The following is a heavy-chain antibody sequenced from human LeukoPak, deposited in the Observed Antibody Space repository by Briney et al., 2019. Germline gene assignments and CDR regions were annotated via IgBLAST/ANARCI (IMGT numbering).Heavy chain of an antibody. CDR3: ARDQTPYY. CDR1: GFTFGDYA. V-gene: IGHV3-49*04. CDR2: IRSIIYGGTP. J-gene: IGHJ4*02. Sequence: GGSLRLSCTTSGFTFGDYAMTWVRQAPGKGLEWVGFIRSIIYGGTPEYAASVKGRFTISRDDSRGIAYLQMNSLNTEDTAVYYCARDQTPYYWGQGTLVTVSS.